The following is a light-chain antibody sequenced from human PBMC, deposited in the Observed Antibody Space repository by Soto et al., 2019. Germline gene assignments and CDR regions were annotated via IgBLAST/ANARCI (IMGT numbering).Light chain of an antibody. CDR3: QQYDNLPLT. V-gene: IGKV1-33*01. CDR2: DAS. Sequence: DIPVTPSPAPLSASVGDRVSITCQASQDIKNYLNWYQQKSGKAPKLLIYDASDLETGVPSRFSGSGSGTDFTFTINSLQPEDIATYYCQQYDNLPLTVGGGTKVDIK. J-gene: IGKJ4*01. CDR1: QDIKNY.